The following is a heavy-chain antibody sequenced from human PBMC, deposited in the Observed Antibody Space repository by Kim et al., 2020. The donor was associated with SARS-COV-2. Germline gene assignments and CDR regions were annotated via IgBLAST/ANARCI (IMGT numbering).Heavy chain of an antibody. J-gene: IGHJ6*02. CDR2: ISYDGSNK. CDR3: AKDEWSPDIVVVPAAGRASDYYYGMDV. D-gene: IGHD2-2*01. CDR1: GFTFSSYG. Sequence: GGSLRLSCAASGFTFSSYGMHWVRQAPGKGLEWVAVISYDGSNKYYADSVKGRFTISRDNSKNTLYLQMNSLRAEDTAVYYCAKDEWSPDIVVVPAAGRASDYYYGMDVWGQGTTVTVSS. V-gene: IGHV3-30*18.